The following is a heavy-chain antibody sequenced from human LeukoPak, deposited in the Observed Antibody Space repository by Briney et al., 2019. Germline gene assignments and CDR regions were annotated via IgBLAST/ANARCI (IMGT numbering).Heavy chain of an antibody. Sequence: GGSLRLSCAASGFSFSSFEINWVRQAPGKGLVWVSRINGDGSSTTYADSVKGRFTISRDNAMNTLYLQLNSLRAEDTAVYYCARGGSGSYYPFDYWGQGTLVTVSS. V-gene: IGHV3-74*01. D-gene: IGHD3-10*01. CDR3: ARGGSGSYYPFDY. CDR2: INGDGSST. CDR1: GFSFSSFE. J-gene: IGHJ4*02.